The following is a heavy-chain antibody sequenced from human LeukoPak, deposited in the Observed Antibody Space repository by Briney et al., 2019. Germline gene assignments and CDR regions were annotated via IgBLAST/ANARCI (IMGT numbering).Heavy chain of an antibody. J-gene: IGHJ4*02. CDR3: ARDFMTTVFSFSDRLDY. V-gene: IGHV3-30-3*01. CDR2: ISYDGSNK. D-gene: IGHD4-17*01. CDR1: GFTFSSYA. Sequence: QPGGSLRLSCAASGFTFSSYAMHWVRQAPGKGLEWVAVISYDGSNKYYADSVKGRFTISRDNSKNTLYLQMNSLRAEDTAVYYCARDFMTTVFSFSDRLDYWGQGTLVTVSS.